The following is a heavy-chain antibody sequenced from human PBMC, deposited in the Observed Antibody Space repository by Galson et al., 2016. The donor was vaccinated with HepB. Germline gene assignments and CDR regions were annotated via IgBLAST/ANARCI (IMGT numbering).Heavy chain of an antibody. V-gene: IGHV1-46*01. Sequence: SVKVSCKESGDTFTIYHMHWVRQAPGQGLEWMGIINPSAATTSYAQNFQGRVTMTRDTSTSTVYIDLRSLRSEDTAVYYCASSTGWYNWLDPWGQGTLVTVSS. D-gene: IGHD6-19*01. J-gene: IGHJ5*02. CDR3: ASSTGWYNWLDP. CDR1: GDTFTIYH. CDR2: INPSAATT.